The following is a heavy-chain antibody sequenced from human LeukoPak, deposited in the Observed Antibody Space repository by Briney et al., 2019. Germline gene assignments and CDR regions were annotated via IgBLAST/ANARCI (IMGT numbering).Heavy chain of an antibody. CDR3: ARVSGPRGSSTTVEDYYYYMDV. V-gene: IGHV4-34*01. CDR1: GGSFSGYY. J-gene: IGHJ6*03. D-gene: IGHD1-26*01. Sequence: PSETLSPTCAVYGGSFSGYYWSWIRQPPGKGLEWIGEINHSGSTNYNPSLKSRVTISVDTSKNQFSLKLSSLTAADAAVYYCARVSGPRGSSTTVEDYYYYMDVWGKGTTVTTSS. CDR2: INHSGST.